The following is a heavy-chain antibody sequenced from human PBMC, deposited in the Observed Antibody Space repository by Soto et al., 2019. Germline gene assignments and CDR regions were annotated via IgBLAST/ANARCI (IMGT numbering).Heavy chain of an antibody. CDR1: GGSISSGDYY. CDR2: IYYSGST. J-gene: IGHJ5*02. D-gene: IGHD5-18*01. V-gene: IGHV4-30-4*01. CDR3: ARVDTAMVTPWFDP. Sequence: SETLSLTCTVSGGSISSGDYYWSWIRQPPGKGLEWIGYIYYSGSTYYNPSLKSRVTISVDTSKNQFSLKLSSVTAADTAVYYCARVDTAMVTPWFDPWGQGTLVTVSS.